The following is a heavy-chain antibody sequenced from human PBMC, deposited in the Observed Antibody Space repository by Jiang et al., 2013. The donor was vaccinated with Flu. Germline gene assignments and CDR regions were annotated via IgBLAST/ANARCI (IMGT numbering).Heavy chain of an antibody. J-gene: IGHJ4*02. Sequence: VQLLESGGGVVQPGRSLRLSCAASGFTFSSYAMHWVRQAPGKGLEWVAVISYDGSNKYYADSVKGRFTISRDNSKNTLYLQMNSLRAEDTAVYYCARSPLNYFDYWAREPWSPSPQ. CDR1: GFTFSSYA. CDR2: ISYDGSNK. V-gene: IGHV3-30-3*01. CDR3: ARSPLNYFDY.